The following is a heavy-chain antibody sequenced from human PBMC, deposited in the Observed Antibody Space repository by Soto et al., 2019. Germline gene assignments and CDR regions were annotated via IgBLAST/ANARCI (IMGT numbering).Heavy chain of an antibody. Sequence: SETLSLTCTVSGGSISSGDYYWSWIRQPPGKGLEWIGYIYYSGSTYYNPSLKSRVTISVDTSKNQFSLKLSSVTAADTAVYYCAGLTGDGYYYYYYGMDVWGQGTTVTVSS. V-gene: IGHV4-30-4*02. CDR2: IYYSGST. D-gene: IGHD7-27*01. CDR1: GGSISSGDYY. CDR3: AGLTGDGYYYYYYGMDV. J-gene: IGHJ6*02.